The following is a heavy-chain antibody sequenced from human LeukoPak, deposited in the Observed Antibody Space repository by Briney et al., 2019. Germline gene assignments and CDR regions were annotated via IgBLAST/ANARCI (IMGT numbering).Heavy chain of an antibody. J-gene: IGHJ6*03. CDR2: ISAYNGNT. CDR3: ARVVSGYYYYMDV. Sequence: ASVKVSCKASGYTFTSYYMHWVRQAPGQGLEWMGWISAYNGNTNYAQKLQGRVTMTTDTSTSTAYMELRSLRSDDTAVYYCARVVSGYYYYMDVWGKGTTVTVSS. CDR1: GYTFTSYY. V-gene: IGHV1-18*04. D-gene: IGHD2/OR15-2a*01.